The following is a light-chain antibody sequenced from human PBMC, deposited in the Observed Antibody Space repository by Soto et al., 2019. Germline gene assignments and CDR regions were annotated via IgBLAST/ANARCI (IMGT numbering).Light chain of an antibody. J-gene: IGLJ3*02. CDR3: GTWENSLDSGRV. CDR1: DSNIGNNY. CDR2: DND. Sequence: QSVLTQPPSVSAAPGQKVTISCSGSDSNIGNNYVSWYQQVPGTAPKVLIYDNDKRPPGIPDRFSGSKYGTSATLGITGLQTGDEANYYCGTWENSLDSGRVFGGGTQLTVL. V-gene: IGLV1-51*01.